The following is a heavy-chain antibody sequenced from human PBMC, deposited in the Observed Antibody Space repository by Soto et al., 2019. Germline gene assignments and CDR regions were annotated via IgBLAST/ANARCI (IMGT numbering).Heavy chain of an antibody. CDR2: ISAYNSNT. CDR3: ARSFYYDYIWGSYRYLDY. CDR1: GYTFTSYG. D-gene: IGHD3-16*02. J-gene: IGHJ4*02. Sequence: GASVKVSCKASGYTFTSYGISWVRQAPGQGLEWMGWISAYNSNTNYAQKLQGRVTMTTDTSTSTAYMELGSLSSDETAVFYFARSFYYDYIWGSYRYLDYWGQGTLVTVSS. V-gene: IGHV1-18*01.